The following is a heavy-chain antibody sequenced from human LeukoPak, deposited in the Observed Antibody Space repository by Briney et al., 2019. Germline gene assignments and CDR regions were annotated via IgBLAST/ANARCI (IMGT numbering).Heavy chain of an antibody. CDR3: AKDLQPSPLPTVGDY. V-gene: IGHV3-30*02. J-gene: IGHJ4*02. Sequence: PGGSLRLSCAASGFTFSSYGMHWVRQAPGKGLEWVAFIRYDGSNKHYADSVKGRFTISRDNSKNTLYLQMNSLRAEDTAVYYCAKDLQPSPLPTVGDYWGQGTLVTVSS. CDR2: IRYDGSNK. D-gene: IGHD4-23*01. CDR1: GFTFSSYG.